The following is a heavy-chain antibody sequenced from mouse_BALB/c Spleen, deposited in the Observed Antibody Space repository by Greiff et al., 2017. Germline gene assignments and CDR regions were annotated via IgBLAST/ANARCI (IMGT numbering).Heavy chain of an antibody. CDR3: ARGHDGYFDY. J-gene: IGHJ2*01. Sequence: QVQLQQSGAELVRPGVSVKISCKGSGYTFTDYAMHWVKQSHAKSLEWIGVISTYYGDASYNQKFKGKATMTVDKSSSTAYMELARLTSEDSAIYYCARGHDGYFDYWGQGTTLTVSS. V-gene: IGHV1S137*01. CDR2: ISTYYGDA. CDR1: GYTFTDYA. D-gene: IGHD2-3*01.